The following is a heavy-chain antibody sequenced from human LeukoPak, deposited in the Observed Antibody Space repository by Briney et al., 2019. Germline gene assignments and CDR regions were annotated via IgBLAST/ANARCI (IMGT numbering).Heavy chain of an antibody. CDR2: IYYSGST. D-gene: IGHD3-10*01. J-gene: IGHJ4*02. CDR3: ARDIGEDTIHYFDY. CDR1: GGSISNYY. V-gene: IGHV4-59*01. Sequence: PSETLSLTCTVSGGSISNYYWSWIRQPPGKGLEWIGYIYYSGSTNYNPSLKSRVTISLDTSKNQFSLKLSSVTAADTAVYYCARDIGEDTIHYFDYWGQGTLVTVSS.